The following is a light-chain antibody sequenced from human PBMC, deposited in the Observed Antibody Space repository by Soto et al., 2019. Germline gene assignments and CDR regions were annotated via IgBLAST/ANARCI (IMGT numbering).Light chain of an antibody. V-gene: IGKV3-11*01. Sequence: EIVLTQSPATLSLSLGERATLSCRATQSVDRYFSWYQQKPGQAPRLLIYDASNRATGIPARFSGSGSGTDFTLTISSLEPEDFAVYYCQQRYNWPITFGPGTRLEIK. J-gene: IGKJ5*01. CDR2: DAS. CDR3: QQRYNWPIT. CDR1: QSVDRY.